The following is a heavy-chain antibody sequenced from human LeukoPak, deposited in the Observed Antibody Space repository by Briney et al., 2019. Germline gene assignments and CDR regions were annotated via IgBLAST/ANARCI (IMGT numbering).Heavy chain of an antibody. CDR3: ARYQLAIAAASYGMDV. Sequence: PSQTLSLTCAVSGGSISSGGYSWSWIRQPPGKGLEWIGYIYHSGSTYYNPSLKSRVTISVDRSKNQFSLKLSSVTAADTAVYYCARYQLAIAAASYGMDVWGQGTTVTVSS. CDR2: IYHSGST. CDR1: GGSISSGGYS. D-gene: IGHD6-13*01. V-gene: IGHV4-30-2*01. J-gene: IGHJ6*02.